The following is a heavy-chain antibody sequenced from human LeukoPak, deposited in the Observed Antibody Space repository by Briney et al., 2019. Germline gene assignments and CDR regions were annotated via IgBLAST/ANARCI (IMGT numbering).Heavy chain of an antibody. CDR2: IDPGSGNT. J-gene: IGHJ4*02. CDR1: GYTLTGYY. Sequence: ASVKVSCKASGYTLTGYYMHWVRQAPGQGLESMGWIDPGSGNTKYAQKFQGRVTMTRDTSINTAYMELSRLTSDDAAVYHCARDMGIRGVRTPFDYWGQGTLVAVSS. V-gene: IGHV1-2*02. CDR3: ARDMGIRGVRTPFDY. D-gene: IGHD3-10*01.